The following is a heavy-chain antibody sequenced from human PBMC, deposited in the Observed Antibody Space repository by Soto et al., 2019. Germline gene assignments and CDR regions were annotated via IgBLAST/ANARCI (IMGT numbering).Heavy chain of an antibody. CDR2: INHSGST. CDR1: GGSFSGYY. V-gene: IGHV4-34*01. D-gene: IGHD1-7*01. CDR3: ARGVLEGRWNYYLRVNDY. Sequence: PSETLSLTCAVYGGSFSGYYWSWIRQPPGKGLEWIGEINHSGSTNYNPSPKSRVTISVDTSKNQFSLKLSSVTAADTAVYYCARGVLEGRWNYYLRVNDYWGQGTLVTVSS. J-gene: IGHJ4*02.